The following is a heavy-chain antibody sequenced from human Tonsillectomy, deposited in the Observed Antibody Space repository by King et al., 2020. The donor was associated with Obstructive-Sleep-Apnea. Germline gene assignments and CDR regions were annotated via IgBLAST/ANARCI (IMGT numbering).Heavy chain of an antibody. CDR1: GFTFSSYS. D-gene: IGHD3-9*01. V-gene: IGHV3-48*04. Sequence: QLVQSGGGLVQPGGSLRLSCAASGFTFSSYSMNWVRQAPGKGLEWVSYISSSSSTIYYADSVKGRFTISRDNAKNSLYLQMNSLRAEDTAVYYCARDKGYFDWLNAFDIWGQGTMVTVSS. J-gene: IGHJ3*02. CDR3: ARDKGYFDWLNAFDI. CDR2: ISSSSSTI.